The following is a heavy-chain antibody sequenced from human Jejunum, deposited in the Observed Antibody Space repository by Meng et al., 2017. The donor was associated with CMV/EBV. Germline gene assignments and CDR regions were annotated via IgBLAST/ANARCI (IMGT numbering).Heavy chain of an antibody. CDR1: GGSFSAYT. J-gene: IGHJ4*02. D-gene: IGHD1-26*01. CDR2: IDHLRRT. Sequence: QVQLQEWGAGLLKPSETLSLTCTLSGGSFSAYTWSWIRQAPGKGLEWIAEIDHLRRTNFNPSLKSRVSISRDTSRDQFSLNLRSVTAADTATYYCARGPGASTREGFDYWGLGTLVTVSS. CDR3: ARGPGASTREGFDY. V-gene: IGHV4-34*01.